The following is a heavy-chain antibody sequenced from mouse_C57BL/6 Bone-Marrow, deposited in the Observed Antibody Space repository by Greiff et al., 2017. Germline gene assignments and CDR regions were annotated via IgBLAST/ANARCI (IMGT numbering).Heavy chain of an antibody. J-gene: IGHJ2*01. D-gene: IGHD2-3*01. CDR1: GYTFTSYW. CDR3: ARDDGYYSFDY. Sequence: QVQLQQPGAELVKPGASVKLSCKASGYTFTSYWMQWVKQRPGQGLEWIGEIDPSDSYTNYNQKFKGKATLTVDTSSSTAYMQLSSLTSEDSAVDYCARDDGYYSFDYWGQGTTLTVSS. CDR2: IDPSDSYT. V-gene: IGHV1-50*01.